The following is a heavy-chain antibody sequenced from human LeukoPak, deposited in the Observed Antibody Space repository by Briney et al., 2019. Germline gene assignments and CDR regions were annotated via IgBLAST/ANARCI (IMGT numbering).Heavy chain of an antibody. V-gene: IGHV1-24*01. Sequence: GASVKVSCKVSGYTLTELSMHWARQAPGKGLEWMGGFDPEDGETIYAQKFQGRVTMTEDTSTDTAYMELSSLRSDDTAVYYCATESPRRQYYYDPNWFDPWGQGTLVTVSS. D-gene: IGHD3-22*01. J-gene: IGHJ5*02. CDR3: ATESPRRQYYYDPNWFDP. CDR1: GYTLTELS. CDR2: FDPEDGET.